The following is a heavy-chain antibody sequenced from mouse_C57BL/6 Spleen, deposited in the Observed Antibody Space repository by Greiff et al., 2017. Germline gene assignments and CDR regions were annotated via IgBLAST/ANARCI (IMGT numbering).Heavy chain of an antibody. CDR1: GYTFTSYW. V-gene: IGHV1-69*01. Sequence: QVQLQQPGAELVMPGASVKLSCTASGYTFTSYWMHWVKQRPGQGLEWIGEIDPSDSYTNYNQPFKGKSTLPVDKSSSTAYLQLSSLTAEDYAVYYCARRNYERAYAMDYWGQGTSVTVSS. D-gene: IGHD1-1*01. J-gene: IGHJ4*01. CDR2: IDPSDSYT. CDR3: ARRNYERAYAMDY.